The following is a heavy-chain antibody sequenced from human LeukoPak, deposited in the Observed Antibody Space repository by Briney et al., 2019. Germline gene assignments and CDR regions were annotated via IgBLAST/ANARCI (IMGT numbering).Heavy chain of an antibody. Sequence: KAGGSLRLSCAASGFTFSNYAMSWVRQAPGKGLEWVSAISGSGGNTCYADSVKGRFTISRDNSRSTLYLQMNSLRAEDTAVYYCVSSSSGWYRFQYWGQGTLVTVSS. CDR1: GFTFSNYA. V-gene: IGHV3-23*01. J-gene: IGHJ4*02. D-gene: IGHD6-19*01. CDR3: VSSSSGWYRFQY. CDR2: ISGSGGNT.